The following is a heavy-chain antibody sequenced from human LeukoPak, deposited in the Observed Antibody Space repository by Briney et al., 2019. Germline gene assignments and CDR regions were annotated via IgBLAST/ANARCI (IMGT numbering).Heavy chain of an antibody. CDR1: GFTFSNYA. J-gene: IGHJ4*02. D-gene: IGHD1-26*01. Sequence: GGSLRLSCAASGFTFSNYAMSWVRQAPGKGLEWVSTISGSGGNTYYADSVKGRFTISRDNSKNTLYVQMNSLRADDTAVYYCAIEKVGALYYFDYWGQGTLVTVSS. V-gene: IGHV3-23*01. CDR2: ISGSGGNT. CDR3: AIEKVGALYYFDY.